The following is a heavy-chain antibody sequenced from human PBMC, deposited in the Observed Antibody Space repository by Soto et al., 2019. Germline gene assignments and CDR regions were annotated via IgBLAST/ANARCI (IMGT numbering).Heavy chain of an antibody. D-gene: IGHD6-19*01. J-gene: IGHJ4*02. V-gene: IGHV3-21*01. CDR2: ISSSSSYI. Sequence: EVQLVESGGGLVKPGGSLRLSCAASGFTFSSYTMNWVLQAPGKGLEWVSSISSSSSYIYYADSVKGRFTISRDNAKNSLYRQMNSLRAEDTDVSSCARGYRSGDYCGQGTLVTVS. CDR3: ARGYRSGDY. CDR1: GFTFSSYT.